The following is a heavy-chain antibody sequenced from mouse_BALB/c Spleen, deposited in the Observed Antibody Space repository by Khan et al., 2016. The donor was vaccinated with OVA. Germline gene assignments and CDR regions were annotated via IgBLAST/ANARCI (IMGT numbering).Heavy chain of an antibody. J-gene: IGHJ4*01. CDR3: ARDDSRYNYAMDY. D-gene: IGHD2-4*01. CDR2: ISYSGST. CDR1: GYSITSNYA. Sequence: EVQLQESGPGLVKPSQSLSLTCTVTGYSITSNYAWNWIRQFPGNKLEWMGYISYSGSTSYNPSLKSRISITRDTSKNQFILQLNSVTTEDTATYYCARDDSRYNYAMDYWGQGTSVTVSS. V-gene: IGHV3-2*02.